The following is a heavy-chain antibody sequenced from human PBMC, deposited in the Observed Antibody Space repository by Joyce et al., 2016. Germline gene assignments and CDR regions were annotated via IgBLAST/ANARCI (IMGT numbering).Heavy chain of an antibody. V-gene: IGHV3-48*02. CDR3: SISSGGARSPFDY. CDR1: GFLFSGFS. Sequence: EVQLVESGGDLVQPGGSLRLSCSACGFLFSGFSINWVRQAPGKGLEWVSYISGSSDTIYYADSVKGRFIISRDNVQGSLHLQMNSLREEDTAIYYCSISSGGARSPFDYWGQGTLVIVSS. D-gene: IGHD6-6*01. CDR2: ISGSSDTI. J-gene: IGHJ4*02.